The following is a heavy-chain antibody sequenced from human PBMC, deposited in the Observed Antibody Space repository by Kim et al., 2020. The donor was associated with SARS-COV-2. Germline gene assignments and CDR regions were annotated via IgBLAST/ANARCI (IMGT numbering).Heavy chain of an antibody. CDR1: GGTFSSYA. CDR2: IIPIFGTA. J-gene: IGHJ6*02. D-gene: IGHD2-2*01. Sequence: SVKVSCKASGGTFSSYAISWVRQAPGQGLEWMGGIIPIFGTANYAQKFQGRVTITADESTSTAYMELSSLRSEDTAVYYCARVGGEGCSSTSCYIGTKYYYYYGMDVWGQGTTVTVSS. V-gene: IGHV1-69*13. CDR3: ARVGGEGCSSTSCYIGTKYYYYYGMDV.